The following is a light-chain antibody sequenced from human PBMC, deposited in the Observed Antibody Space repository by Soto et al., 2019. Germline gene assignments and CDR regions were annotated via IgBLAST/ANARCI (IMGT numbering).Light chain of an antibody. CDR2: DDN. Sequence: VLTQPPSVSAAPGQKVTISCSGSSSNIGGNSVSWYQQLPGTAPKLLIYDDNKRPSGIPDRFSGSRSGTSATLGITGFQTGDEADYYCGSWDSSLSAYVFGTGTKVTVL. V-gene: IGLV1-51*01. J-gene: IGLJ1*01. CDR3: GSWDSSLSAYV. CDR1: SSNIGGNS.